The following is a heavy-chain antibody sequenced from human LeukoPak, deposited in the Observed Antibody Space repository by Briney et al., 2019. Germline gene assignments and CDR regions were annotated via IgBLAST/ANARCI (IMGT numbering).Heavy chain of an antibody. Sequence: GGSLRLSCAASGFTFSSYAMHWVRQAPGKGLEWVAVISYDGSNKYYADSVKGRFTISRDNSKNTLYLQMNSLRAEDTAVYYCAKGEYTLDAFEIWGQGTRVTIAS. D-gene: IGHD2/OR15-2a*01. CDR1: GFTFSSYA. CDR2: ISYDGSNK. CDR3: AKGEYTLDAFEI. V-gene: IGHV3-30*04. J-gene: IGHJ3*02.